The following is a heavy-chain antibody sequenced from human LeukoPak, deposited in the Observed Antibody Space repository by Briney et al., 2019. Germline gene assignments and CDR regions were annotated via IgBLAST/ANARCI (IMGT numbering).Heavy chain of an antibody. CDR3: ARLRGYSGYDSGYYYHYYMDV. CDR1: GGSISSNIYN. D-gene: IGHD5-12*01. Sequence: PSETLSLTCTVSGGSISSNIYNWGWIRQPPGKGLEWIASIYYSGSTYYNPSLKRRVTISVDTPKNQFSLKLSSVTAADTTVYYCARLRGYSGYDSGYYYHYYMDVWGKGTTVTVSS. J-gene: IGHJ6*03. CDR2: IYYSGST. V-gene: IGHV4-39*01.